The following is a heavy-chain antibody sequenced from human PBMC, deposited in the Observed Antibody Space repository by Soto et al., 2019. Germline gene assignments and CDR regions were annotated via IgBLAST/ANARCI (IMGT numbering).Heavy chain of an antibody. D-gene: IGHD6-25*01. CDR2: IYHSGST. J-gene: IGHJ6*02. Sequence: SETLSLTCVVSGGSISSSNWWSWVRQPPGKGLEWIGEIYHSGSTNYNPSLKGRVTISVDKSKNQFSLKMSSVTAADTAVYYCAKEKLSGYGMDVWGQGTTVTVSS. CDR1: GGSISSSNW. CDR3: AKEKLSGYGMDV. V-gene: IGHV4-4*02.